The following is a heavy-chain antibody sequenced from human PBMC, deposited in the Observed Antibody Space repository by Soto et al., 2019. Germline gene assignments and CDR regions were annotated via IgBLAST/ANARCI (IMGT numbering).Heavy chain of an antibody. CDR2: ISYSVNP. V-gene: IGHV4-59*02. CDR3: ARAPIFGVPHGGGMEV. D-gene: IGHD3-3*01. Sequence: SETLSLTCTVSGVSVSSYYWCWIRQPPGRGLEWVGYISYSVNPNYNPSLKSRVTISVDTSKNHFSLKLTSVTAADTAAYFCARAPIFGVPHGGGMEVWGQGTTVTVSS. J-gene: IGHJ6*02. CDR1: GVSVSSYY.